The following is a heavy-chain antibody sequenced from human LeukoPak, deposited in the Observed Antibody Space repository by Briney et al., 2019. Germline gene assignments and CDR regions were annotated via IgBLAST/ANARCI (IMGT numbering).Heavy chain of an antibody. CDR1: GDSVSSNSAA. V-gene: IGHV6-1*01. D-gene: IGHD6-13*01. J-gene: IGHJ6*02. CDR3: AQMKQLWHQGYYYYYGMDV. Sequence: SQTLSLTCAISGDSVSSNSAAWNRIRQSPSRGLEWLGRTYYRSKWYNDYAVSVKSRITINPDTSKNQFSLQLNSVTPEDTAVYYCAQMKQLWHQGYYYYYGMDVWGQGTTVTVSS. CDR2: TYYRSKWYN.